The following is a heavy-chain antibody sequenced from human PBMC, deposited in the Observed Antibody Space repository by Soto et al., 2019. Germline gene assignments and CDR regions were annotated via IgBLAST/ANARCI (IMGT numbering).Heavy chain of an antibody. CDR2: INAGNGNT. CDR1: GYTLTSYA. V-gene: IGHV1-3*01. Sequence: GASVKVSCKASGYTLTSYAMHWVRQANGQRLEWMGWINAGNGNTKYSQKFQGRVTITRDESTSTAYMELSSLRSEDTAVYYCARDVQAPLNWFDPGGQGTLVTVSS. CDR3: ARDVQAPLNWFDP. J-gene: IGHJ5*02.